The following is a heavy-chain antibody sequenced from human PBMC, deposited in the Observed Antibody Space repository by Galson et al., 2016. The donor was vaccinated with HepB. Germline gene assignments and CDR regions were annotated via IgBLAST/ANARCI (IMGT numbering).Heavy chain of an antibody. Sequence: LSLTCTVSGGSISSAEYYWTWIRQSPGKSLTWIGYVYYSGSTYYNPSLKSRVTMSVDTSKNQFSLNLSSMTAADTAVYYCARVSLPSCATGTCYQGTFDTWGQGTLVTVSS. D-gene: IGHD2-8*01. CDR2: VYYSGST. J-gene: IGHJ1*01. V-gene: IGHV4-30-4*01. CDR3: ARVSLPSCATGTCYQGTFDT. CDR1: GGSISSAEYY.